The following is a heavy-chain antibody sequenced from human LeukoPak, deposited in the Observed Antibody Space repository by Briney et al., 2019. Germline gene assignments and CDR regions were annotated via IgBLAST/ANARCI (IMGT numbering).Heavy chain of an antibody. CDR1: GGSFSGYY. J-gene: IGHJ5*02. Sequence: SETLSLTCAVYGGSFSGYYWSWIRQPPGKGLEWIGSIYYSGSTYYNPSLKSRVTISVDTSKNQFSLKLSSVTAADTAVYYCARGLDGGAARLGFRFDPWGQGTLVTVSS. CDR2: IYYSGST. D-gene: IGHD6-6*01. V-gene: IGHV4-34*01. CDR3: ARGLDGGAARLGFRFDP.